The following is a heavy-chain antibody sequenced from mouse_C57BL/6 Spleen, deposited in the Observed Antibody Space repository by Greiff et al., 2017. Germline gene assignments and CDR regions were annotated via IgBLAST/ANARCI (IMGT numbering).Heavy chain of an antibody. D-gene: IGHD1-1*01. Sequence: QVQLQQPGAELVMPGASVKLSCKASGYTFTSYWMPWVKQRPGQGLEWIGEIDPSDSYTNYNQKFKGKSTLPVDKSSSTSYMQLSILTSEDSAVYYCAITTVEPWFAYWGQGTLVTVSA. CDR2: IDPSDSYT. CDR1: GYTFTSYW. CDR3: AITTVEPWFAY. J-gene: IGHJ3*01. V-gene: IGHV1-69*01.